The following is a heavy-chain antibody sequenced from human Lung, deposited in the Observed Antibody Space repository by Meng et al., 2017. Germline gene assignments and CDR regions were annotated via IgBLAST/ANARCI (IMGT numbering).Heavy chain of an antibody. D-gene: IGHD3-22*01. Sequence: QVHLQQWGAGLLKPSQTLSRSCAVYGGSFLDHYWTWIRHPPGKGPEWVSSITSSSSYIHYADSVKGRFTISRDNAKNSLYLQMNNLRAEDTAVYYCARVGDSSDYYFEYWGQGTLVTVSS. V-gene: IGHV3-11*06. CDR1: GGSFLDHY. J-gene: IGHJ4*02. CDR2: ITSSSSYI. CDR3: ARVGDSSDYYFEY.